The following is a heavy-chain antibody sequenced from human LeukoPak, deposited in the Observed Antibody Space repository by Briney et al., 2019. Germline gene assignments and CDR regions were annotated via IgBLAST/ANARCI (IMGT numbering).Heavy chain of an antibody. Sequence: GGSLRLSCAASGFTFSSYSMDWVRQASGKGLEWVSYISTSSSTIYYADSVKGRFTISRDNAKNSLYLQMNSLRDEDTAVYYCARGRSAAGPLHYFDSWGQGTLVTVSS. J-gene: IGHJ4*02. V-gene: IGHV3-48*02. D-gene: IGHD6-13*01. CDR2: ISTSSSTI. CDR1: GFTFSSYS. CDR3: ARGRSAAGPLHYFDS.